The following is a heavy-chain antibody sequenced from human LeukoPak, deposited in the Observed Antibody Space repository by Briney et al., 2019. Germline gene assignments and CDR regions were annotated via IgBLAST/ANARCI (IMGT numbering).Heavy chain of an antibody. CDR3: ARDLFSPPLTGYFYYYYGMDV. D-gene: IGHD3-9*01. CDR1: GGPISRYY. CDR2: IYTSGST. J-gene: IGHJ6*02. Sequence: SETLSLTCTVSGGPISRYYWSWMRQPAGKGLEWIGRIYTSGSTNYNPSLKSRVTMSVDTSKNQFSLKLSSVTAADTAVYYCARDLFSPPLTGYFYYYYGMDVWGQGTTVTVSS. V-gene: IGHV4-4*07.